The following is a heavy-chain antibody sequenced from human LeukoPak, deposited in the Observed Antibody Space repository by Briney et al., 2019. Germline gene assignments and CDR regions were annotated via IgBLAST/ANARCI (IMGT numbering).Heavy chain of an antibody. CDR3: TRPHFVVVPAASIY. V-gene: IGHV3-49*04. Sequence: PGGSLRLSCTASGFTLGDYAMSWVRQAPGKGLEGVGFIRSKAYGGTTEYAASVKGRFTISRDDSKSIAYLQMNSLKTEDTAVYYCTRPHFVVVPAASIYWGQGTLVTVSS. J-gene: IGHJ4*02. D-gene: IGHD2-2*01. CDR2: IRSKAYGGTT. CDR1: GFTLGDYA.